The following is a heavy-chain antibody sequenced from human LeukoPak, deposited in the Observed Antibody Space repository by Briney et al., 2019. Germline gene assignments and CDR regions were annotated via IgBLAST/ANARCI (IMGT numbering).Heavy chain of an antibody. J-gene: IGHJ4*02. CDR3: ARVPRIAVATFDY. Sequence: GASVKVSCKASGYTFTCYYMHWVRQAPGQGLEWMGWINPNSGGTNYAQKFQGRVTMTRDTSISTAYMELSRLRSDDTAVYYCARVPRIAVATFDYWGQGTLVTVSS. V-gene: IGHV1-2*02. CDR2: INPNSGGT. CDR1: GYTFTCYY. D-gene: IGHD6-19*01.